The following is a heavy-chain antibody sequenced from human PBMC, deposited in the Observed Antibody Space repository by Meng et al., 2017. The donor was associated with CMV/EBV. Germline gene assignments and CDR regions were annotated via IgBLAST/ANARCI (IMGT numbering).Heavy chain of an antibody. J-gene: IGHJ4*02. CDR3: ARGPGGRFDY. D-gene: IGHD3-10*01. CDR2: INHSGST. CDR1: GGSFSGYY. Sequence: SETLSLTCAVYGGSFSGYYWSWIRQPPGKGLEWIGEINHSGSTNYNPSLKSRVTISVDTSKNQFSLKLSSVTAADTAVYYCARGPGGRFDYWGQGTPVTVSS. V-gene: IGHV4-34*01.